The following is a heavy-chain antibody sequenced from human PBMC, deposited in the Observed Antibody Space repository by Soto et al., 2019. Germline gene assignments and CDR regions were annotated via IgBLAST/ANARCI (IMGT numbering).Heavy chain of an antibody. J-gene: IGHJ6*02. D-gene: IGHD5-18*01. CDR1: GFTFSSYG. V-gene: IGHV3-33*01. CDR2: IWYDGSNK. Sequence: QVQLVESGGGVVQPGRSLRLSCAASGFTFSSYGMHWVRQAPGKGLEWVAVIWYDGSNKYYADSVKGRFTISRDNSKNTLYLQMNSLRAEDTAVYYCARDRRGYSYGNRNYYYYYGMDVWGQGTTVTVSS. CDR3: ARDRRGYSYGNRNYYYYYGMDV.